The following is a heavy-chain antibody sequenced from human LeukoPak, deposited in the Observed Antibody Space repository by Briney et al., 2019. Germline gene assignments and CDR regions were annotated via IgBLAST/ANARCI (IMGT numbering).Heavy chain of an antibody. CDR1: GVIASRNF. CDR2: MYAGGTT. J-gene: IGHJ5*02. V-gene: IGHV3-53*01. D-gene: IGHD6-19*01. Sequence: PGGSLRLSCAASGVIASRNFMSWVRQAPGKGPQWVAIMYAGGTTDYSESVRGRFHISRDTSNNTLSLQMNSLRAEDTAVYYCARGSGSGWPLDRWGQGTLVTVSS. CDR3: ARGSGSGWPLDR.